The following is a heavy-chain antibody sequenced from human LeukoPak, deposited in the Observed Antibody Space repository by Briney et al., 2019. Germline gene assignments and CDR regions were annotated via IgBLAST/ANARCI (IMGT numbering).Heavy chain of an antibody. J-gene: IGHJ4*02. CDR3: ARALIGYYFDY. CDR1: GFTFNSYH. D-gene: IGHD2-8*01. CDR2: VSNSGDYI. Sequence: PGGSLRLSCEVSGFTFNSYHMNWVRQAPGKGLEWVSSVSNSGDYIHYADSVKGRFTISRDNSKNSLYLQMTSLRAEDTAVYYCARALIGYYFDYWGQGTLVTVSS. V-gene: IGHV3-21*06.